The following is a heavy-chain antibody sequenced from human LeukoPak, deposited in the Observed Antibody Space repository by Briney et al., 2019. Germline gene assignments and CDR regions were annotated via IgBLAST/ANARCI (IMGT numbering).Heavy chain of an antibody. V-gene: IGHV3-74*01. D-gene: IGHD6-19*01. CDR1: GFTFSSYW. J-gene: IGHJ6*02. Sequence: PGGSLRLSCAASGFTFSSYWMHWVRQAPGKGLVWDSRINSDGSSTSYADSVKGRFTISRDNAKNTLYLQMNSLRAEDTAVYYCARDRPWRARLAYLAYYYGMDVWGQGTTVTVSS. CDR2: INSDGSST. CDR3: ARDRPWRARLAYLAYYYGMDV.